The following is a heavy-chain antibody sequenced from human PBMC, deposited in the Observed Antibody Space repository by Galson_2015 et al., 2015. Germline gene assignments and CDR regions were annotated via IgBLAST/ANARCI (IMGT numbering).Heavy chain of an antibody. Sequence: SLRLSCAASGFTFSSYEMNWVRQAPGKGLEWVPYISSSGSTIYYADSVKGRFTISRDNAKNSLYLQMNSLRAEDTAVYYCARGPMGYDTPRGWFDPWGQGTLVTVSS. CDR3: ARGPMGYDTPRGWFDP. CDR1: GFTFSSYE. V-gene: IGHV3-48*03. D-gene: IGHD3-22*01. CDR2: ISSSGSTI. J-gene: IGHJ5*02.